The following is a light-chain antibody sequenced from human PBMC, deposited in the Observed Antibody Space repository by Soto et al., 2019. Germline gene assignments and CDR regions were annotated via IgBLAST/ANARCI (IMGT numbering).Light chain of an antibody. CDR2: AAS. J-gene: IGKJ5*01. CDR3: QQSDSIPIT. CDR1: QGISSY. V-gene: IGKV1-39*01. Sequence: DIQLTQSPSFLSASVGDRVTITCRASQGISSYLAWYQQKPGKAPKLLIYAASSLQSGVPSRFSGSGSGTDFTLAISSLQPEDFATYYCQQSDSIPITFGQGTRLEI.